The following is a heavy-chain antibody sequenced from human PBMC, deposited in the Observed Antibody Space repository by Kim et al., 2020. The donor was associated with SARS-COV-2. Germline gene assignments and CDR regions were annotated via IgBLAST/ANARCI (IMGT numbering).Heavy chain of an antibody. V-gene: IGHV4-30-2*01. D-gene: IGHD1-26*01. CDR1: GGSISSGGYS. J-gene: IGHJ4*02. Sequence: SETLSLTCAVSGGSISSGGYSWSWIRQPPGKGLEWIGYIYHSGSTYYNPSLKSRVTISVDRSKNQFSLKLSSVTAADTAVYYCARGPRVGATTYYFDYWGQGTLVTVSS. CDR3: ARGPRVGATTYYFDY. CDR2: IYHSGST.